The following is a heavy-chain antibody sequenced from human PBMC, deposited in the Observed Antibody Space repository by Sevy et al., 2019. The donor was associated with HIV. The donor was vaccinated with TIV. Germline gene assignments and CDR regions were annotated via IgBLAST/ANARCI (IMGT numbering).Heavy chain of an antibody. CDR3: ARVGIAAAGQEIYYFDY. CDR1: GYTFTSYY. D-gene: IGHD6-13*01. CDR2: INPSGGST. J-gene: IGHJ4*02. V-gene: IGHV1-46*01. Sequence: ASVKVSCKASGYTFTSYYMHWVRQAPGQGLEWMGIINPSGGSTSYAQKFQGRVTMTRDTSTSTVYMELSSLRSEDTAVYYCARVGIAAAGQEIYYFDYWGQGTLVTVYS.